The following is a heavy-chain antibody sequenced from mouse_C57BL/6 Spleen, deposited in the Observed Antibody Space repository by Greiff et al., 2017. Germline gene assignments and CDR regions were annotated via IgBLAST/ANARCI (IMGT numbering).Heavy chain of an antibody. V-gene: IGHV1-61*01. J-gene: IGHJ2*01. Sequence: VQLQQPGAELVRPGSSVKLSCKASGYTFTSYWVDWVKQRPGQGLEWIGNIYPSDSETHYNQKFKDKATLTVDKSSSTAYMQLSSLTSEDSAVYYCARWGYGSSYDYWGQGTTLTVSS. CDR2: IYPSDSET. CDR1: GYTFTSYW. CDR3: ARWGYGSSYDY. D-gene: IGHD1-1*01.